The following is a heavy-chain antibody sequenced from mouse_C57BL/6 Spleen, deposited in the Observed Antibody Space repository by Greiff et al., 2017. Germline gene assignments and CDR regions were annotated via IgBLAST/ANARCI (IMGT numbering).Heavy chain of an antibody. D-gene: IGHD1-1*01. V-gene: IGHV1-82*01. CDR1: GYAFSSSW. CDR2: IFPGEGDT. J-gene: IGHJ4*01. CDR3: ASATVWTMDY. Sequence: VQLQQSGPELVKPGVSVKISCKVSGYAFSSSWLNWVKQRPGKGLEWIGRIFPGEGDTNYNGKFKGKATLTADKTSSTAYMQLSSLTSENSAVYFCASATVWTMDYWGQGTSVTVSS.